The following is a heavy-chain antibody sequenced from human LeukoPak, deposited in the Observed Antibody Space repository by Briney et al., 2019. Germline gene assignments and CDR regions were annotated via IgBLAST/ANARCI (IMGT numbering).Heavy chain of an antibody. CDR1: GFTFSSYA. Sequence: PGRSLRLSCAASGFTFSSYAMHWVRQAPGKGLEWVAVISYDGSNKYYADSVKGRFTISRDNSKNTLYLQMNSLRAEDTAVYYCARDRNFGYSSGWSRLDYWGQGTLVTVSS. J-gene: IGHJ4*02. CDR3: ARDRNFGYSSGWSRLDY. CDR2: ISYDGSNK. V-gene: IGHV3-30-3*01. D-gene: IGHD6-19*01.